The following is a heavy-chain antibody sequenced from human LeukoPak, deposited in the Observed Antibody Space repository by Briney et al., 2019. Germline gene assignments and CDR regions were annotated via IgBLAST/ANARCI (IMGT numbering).Heavy chain of an antibody. CDR3: ARAQDCSSGCYRFFDY. J-gene: IGHJ4*02. CDR1: GGSVSSYS. V-gene: IGHV4-4*07. CDR2: IYASGNT. Sequence: SETLSLSCTISGGSVSSYSWSWIRQPAGKGLEWIGRIYASGNTNYSPSLKSRVTMSLDTSKNQFSLNLSSVTAADTAVCYCARAQDCSSGCYRFFDYWGQGTLVTVSS. D-gene: IGHD6-19*01.